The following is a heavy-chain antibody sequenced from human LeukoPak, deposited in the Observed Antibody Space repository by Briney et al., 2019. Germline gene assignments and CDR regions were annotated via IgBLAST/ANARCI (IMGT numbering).Heavy chain of an antibody. Sequence: GGSLRLSCAASGFTFSTYAMSWVRQAPGKGLEWVSGISGSGGTTKYADSVKGRFTVSRDNSKNTLHLQMDSLSAEDTAVYYCAKGWAGYPFDYWGQGTLVTVSS. CDR3: AKGWAGYPFDY. V-gene: IGHV3-23*01. D-gene: IGHD2-15*01. J-gene: IGHJ4*02. CDR2: ISGSGGTT. CDR1: GFTFSTYA.